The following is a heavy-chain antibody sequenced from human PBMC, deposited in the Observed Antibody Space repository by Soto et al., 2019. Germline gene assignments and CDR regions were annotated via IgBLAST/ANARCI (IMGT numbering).Heavy chain of an antibody. V-gene: IGHV1-18*04. D-gene: IGHD6-13*01. CDR3: ATYLRWVTGTLNSDYYFDY. J-gene: IGHJ4*02. CDR1: GYTFTSYG. CDR2: ISAYNGNT. Sequence: ASVKVSCKASGYTFTSYGISWVRQAPGQGLEWMGWISAYNGNTNYAQKLQGRVTMTTDTSTSTAYMELRSLRSDDTAVYYCATYLRWVTGTLNSDYYFDYWGQGTLVTVSS.